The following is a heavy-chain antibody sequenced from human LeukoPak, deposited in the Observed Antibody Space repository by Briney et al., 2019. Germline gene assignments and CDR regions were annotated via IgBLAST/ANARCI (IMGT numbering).Heavy chain of an antibody. Sequence: GGSLRLSCAASGFTFSGYAMNWVCQAPGKGLEWVSGLSNSGGSTYYADSVKGRFTISRDNSKNTLYLQMNSLRAEDTAVYYCAKETSSSFDCWGQGTLVTVSS. CDR1: GFTFSGYA. CDR2: LSNSGGST. D-gene: IGHD6-13*01. CDR3: AKETSSSFDC. J-gene: IGHJ4*02. V-gene: IGHV3-23*01.